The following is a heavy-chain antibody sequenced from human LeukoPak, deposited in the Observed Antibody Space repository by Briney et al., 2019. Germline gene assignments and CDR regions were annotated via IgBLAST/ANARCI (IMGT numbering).Heavy chain of an antibody. D-gene: IGHD4-17*01. CDR1: GFTFSSYA. V-gene: IGHV3-30-3*01. CDR3: ASDIRKSYGDYPQDY. J-gene: IGHJ4*02. CDR2: ISYDGSNK. Sequence: PGRSLRLSCAASGFTFSSYAMHWVRQAPGKGLEWVAVISYDGSNKYYADSVKGRFTISRDNAKNTLYLQMNSLRAEDTAVYYCASDIRKSYGDYPQDYWGQGTLVTVSS.